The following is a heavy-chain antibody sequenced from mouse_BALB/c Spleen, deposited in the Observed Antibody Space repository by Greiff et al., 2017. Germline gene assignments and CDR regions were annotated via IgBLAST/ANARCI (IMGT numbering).Heavy chain of an antibody. J-gene: IGHJ3*01. CDR3: ATLGGNYWFAY. CDR1: GFTFSSYA. D-gene: IGHD2-1*01. CDR2: ISSGGST. V-gene: IGHV5-6-5*01. Sequence: EVKLVESGGGLVKPGGSLKLSCAASGFTFSSYAMSWVRQTPEKRLEWVASISSGGSTYYPDSVKGRFTISRDNARNTLYLQMSSLKSEDTAMYYCATLGGNYWFAYWGQGTLVTVSA.